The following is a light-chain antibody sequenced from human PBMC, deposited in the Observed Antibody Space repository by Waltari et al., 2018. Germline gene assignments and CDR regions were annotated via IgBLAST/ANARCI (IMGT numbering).Light chain of an antibody. Sequence: DIQMTQSPSTLSASIGETVTIPCRARQAIGVSLAWYQQKPGNAPKILISRASHLEEGVPSRFSGSGSGMDFALTITRLQPDDSATYHCLQFYTYAYTFGRGTRLEIK. CDR2: RAS. V-gene: IGKV1-5*03. CDR1: QAIGVS. CDR3: LQFYTYAYT. J-gene: IGKJ2*01.